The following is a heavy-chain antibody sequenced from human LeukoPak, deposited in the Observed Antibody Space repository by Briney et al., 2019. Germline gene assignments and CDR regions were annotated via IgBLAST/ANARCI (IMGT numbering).Heavy chain of an antibody. V-gene: IGHV4-34*01. CDR3: ARAVRLLWFGESYRGYMDV. CDR1: GGSFSGYY. D-gene: IGHD3-10*01. J-gene: IGHJ6*03. Sequence: SETLSLTCAVYGGSFSGYYWSWIRQPPGKGLEWIGEINHSGSTNYNPSLKSRVTISVDTSKNQFSLKLSSVTAADTAVYYCARAVRLLWFGESYRGYMDVWGKGTTVTVSS. CDR2: INHSGST.